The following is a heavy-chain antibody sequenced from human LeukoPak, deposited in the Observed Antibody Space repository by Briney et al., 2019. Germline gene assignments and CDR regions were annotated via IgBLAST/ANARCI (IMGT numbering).Heavy chain of an antibody. D-gene: IGHD4-23*01. V-gene: IGHV3-23*01. CDR1: GFTFSSYA. CDR3: AKEEYGGNSGYYYYGMDV. Sequence: GGSLRLSCAASGFTFSSYAMSWVRQAPGKGLEWVSAISGSGGSTYYADSVKGRFTISRDNSKNTLYLQMNSLRAEDTAVYYCAKEEYGGNSGYYYYGMDVWGQGTTVTVSS. J-gene: IGHJ6*02. CDR2: ISGSGGST.